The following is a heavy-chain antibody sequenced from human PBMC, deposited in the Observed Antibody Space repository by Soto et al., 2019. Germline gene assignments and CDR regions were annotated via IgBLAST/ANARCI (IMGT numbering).Heavy chain of an antibody. V-gene: IGHV3-53*04. Sequence: GGSLRLSCAASGFTFSSYAMSWVRQAPEKGLEWVSVIYSGGSTYYADSVKGRFTISRHNSKNTLYLQMNSLRAEDTAVYYCAREVPSSSWNNYGMDVWGQGTTVTVSS. CDR3: AREVPSSSWNNYGMDV. J-gene: IGHJ6*02. D-gene: IGHD6-13*01. CDR1: GFTFSSYA. CDR2: IYSGGST.